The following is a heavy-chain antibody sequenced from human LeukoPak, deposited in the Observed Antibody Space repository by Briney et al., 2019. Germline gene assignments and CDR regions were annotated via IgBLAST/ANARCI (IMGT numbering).Heavy chain of an antibody. D-gene: IGHD3-9*01. Sequence: GGSLRLSCAASGFTFSSYAMHWVRQAPGKGLEWVAVISYDGSNKYYADSVKGRFTISRDNSKNTLYLQMNSLRTEDTAVYYCANEGFLTGYPLDYWGQGTLVTVSS. V-gene: IGHV3-30-3*02. CDR1: GFTFSSYA. J-gene: IGHJ4*02. CDR2: ISYDGSNK. CDR3: ANEGFLTGYPLDY.